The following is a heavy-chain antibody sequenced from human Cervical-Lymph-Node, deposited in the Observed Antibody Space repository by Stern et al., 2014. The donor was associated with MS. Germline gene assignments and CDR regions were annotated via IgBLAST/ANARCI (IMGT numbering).Heavy chain of an antibody. CDR2: INPGGGTT. J-gene: IGHJ4*02. V-gene: IGHV1-46*01. Sequence: EQLEESGAEVKKPGASVKVSCKASGYTFTTYYMHWVRQAPGHGLEWMGIINPGGGTTSYAQKFQGRVTMTRDTSTSTFYMELSSLRSEDTAVYYCAGGHTFDYWGQGTLITVSS. CDR1: GYTFTTYY. CDR3: AGGHTFDY.